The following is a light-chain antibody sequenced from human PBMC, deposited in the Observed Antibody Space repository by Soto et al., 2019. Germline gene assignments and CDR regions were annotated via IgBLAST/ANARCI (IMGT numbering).Light chain of an antibody. Sequence: QSVLTQPPSVSGAPGQRVTISCTGSSSNIGAGYDVHWYQRLPGTAPKLLIHGNSNRPSGVPDRFSGSKSGTSASLAITGLQAEDEADYYCQSYDSGLSVVFGGGTKLTVL. J-gene: IGLJ2*01. CDR3: QSYDSGLSVV. CDR2: GNS. V-gene: IGLV1-40*01. CDR1: SSNIGAGYD.